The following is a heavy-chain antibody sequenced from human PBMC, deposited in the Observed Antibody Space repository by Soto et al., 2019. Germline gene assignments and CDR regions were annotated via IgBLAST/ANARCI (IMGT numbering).Heavy chain of an antibody. CDR1: GYTLTELS. Sequence: ASVKVSCKVSGYTLTELSMHWVRQAPGKGLEWMGGFDPEDGETIYAQKFQGRVTMTEDTSTDTAYMELSSLRSEDTAVYYCARKAAADAYYYYGMDVWGQGTTVTVSS. J-gene: IGHJ6*02. CDR3: ARKAAADAYYYYGMDV. D-gene: IGHD6-13*01. V-gene: IGHV1-24*01. CDR2: FDPEDGET.